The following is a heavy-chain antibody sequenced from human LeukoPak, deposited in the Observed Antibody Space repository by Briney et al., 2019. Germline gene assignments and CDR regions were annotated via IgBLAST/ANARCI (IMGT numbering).Heavy chain of an antibody. CDR2: IYYSGTT. D-gene: IGHD5-12*01. CDR1: GGSISSYY. Sequence: SETLSLTCIVSGGSISSYYWSWIRQPPGKGLEWIGYIYYSGTTNYNPSLKSRVTLSVDTSKNQFSLRLTSVTAADTAVYYCARGGIVATIQSDWGQGTLVTVSS. J-gene: IGHJ4*02. CDR3: ARGGIVATIQSD. V-gene: IGHV4-59*01.